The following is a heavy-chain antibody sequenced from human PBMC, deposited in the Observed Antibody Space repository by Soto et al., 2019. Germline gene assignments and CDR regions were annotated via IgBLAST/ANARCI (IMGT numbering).Heavy chain of an antibody. CDR1: GYTFTGYY. J-gene: IGHJ6*02. CDR3: ARDFQTGTTSSYYYGMDV. D-gene: IGHD1-7*01. V-gene: IGHV1-2*04. CDR2: INPNSGGT. Sequence: GASVKVSCKASGYTFTGYYMHWVRRAPGQGLEWMGWINPNSGGTNYAQKFQGWVTMTRDTSISTAYMELSRLRSDDTAVYYCARDFQTGTTSSYYYGMDVWGQGTTVTVSS.